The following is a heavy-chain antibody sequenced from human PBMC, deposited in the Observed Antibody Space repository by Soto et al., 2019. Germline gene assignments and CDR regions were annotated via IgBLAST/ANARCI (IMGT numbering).Heavy chain of an antibody. CDR3: ARAARRSIVDTAPPAFDI. Sequence: EVQLVESGGGLVQPGGSLRLSCAASGFTFSSYDMNWVRQDTGKGLDWVSAIGTAGDTYYPGSVKGRFTISRENAKNSLYLQMNSLRAGDTAVYYCARAARRSIVDTAPPAFDIWGQGTMVTVSS. CDR1: GFTFSSYD. CDR2: IGTAGDT. V-gene: IGHV3-13*01. J-gene: IGHJ3*02. D-gene: IGHD1-26*01.